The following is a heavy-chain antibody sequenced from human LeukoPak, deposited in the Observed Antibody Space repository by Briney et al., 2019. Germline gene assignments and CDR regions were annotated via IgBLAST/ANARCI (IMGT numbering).Heavy chain of an antibody. CDR3: ARVEWFGTYYFDY. CDR2: IYYSGST. Sequence: SETLSLTCTVSGGSISSGGYYWSWIRQPPGKGLEWIGYIYYSGSTYYNPSLKSRVTISVDTSKNQFSLKLSSVTAADTAVYYRARVEWFGTYYFDYWGQGTLVTVSS. V-gene: IGHV4-31*03. CDR1: GGSISSGGYY. J-gene: IGHJ4*02. D-gene: IGHD3-10*01.